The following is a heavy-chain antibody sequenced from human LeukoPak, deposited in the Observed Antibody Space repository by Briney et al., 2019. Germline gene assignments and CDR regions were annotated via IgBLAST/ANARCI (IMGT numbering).Heavy chain of an antibody. CDR3: ARVESGIVGATDFDY. D-gene: IGHD1-26*01. J-gene: IGHJ4*02. CDR2: IYHSGST. CDR1: GGSFSGYY. V-gene: IGHV4-38-2*01. Sequence: SETLSLTCAVYGGSFSGYYWGWIRQPPGKGLEWIGSIYHSGSTYYNPSLKSRVTISVDTSKNQFSLKLSSVTAADTAVYYCARVESGIVGATDFDYWGQGTLVTVSS.